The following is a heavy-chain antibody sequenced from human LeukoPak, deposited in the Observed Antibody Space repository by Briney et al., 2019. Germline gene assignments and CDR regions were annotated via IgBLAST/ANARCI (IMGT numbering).Heavy chain of an antibody. CDR2: VHYSGST. CDR3: ARLCQVTTCAKFEY. V-gene: IGHV4-39*01. D-gene: IGHD2-21*02. CDR1: GDSLSSGLYY. J-gene: IGHJ4*02. Sequence: SETLSLTCTVSGDSLSSGLYYWGWIRQPPGKGLTWIGSVHYSGSTLFSATFENRVAMPVYRSKNQFSLKLSSVTAADTATYSCARLCQVTTCAKFEYWGQGILVTAAS.